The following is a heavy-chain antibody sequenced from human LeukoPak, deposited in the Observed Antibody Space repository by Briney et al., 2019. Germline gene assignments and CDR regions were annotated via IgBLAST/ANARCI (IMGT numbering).Heavy chain of an antibody. J-gene: IGHJ5*02. CDR3: ARGYCSGGSCYGRRGNWFDP. Sequence: SETLSLTCAVYGGSFSGYYWSWIRQPPGKGLEWIGEINHSGSTNYNPSLKSRVTISVDTSKNQFSLKLSSVTAADTAVYYCARGYCSGGSCYGRRGNWFDPWGQGTLVTVSS. CDR2: INHSGST. V-gene: IGHV4-34*01. CDR1: GGSFSGYY. D-gene: IGHD2-15*01.